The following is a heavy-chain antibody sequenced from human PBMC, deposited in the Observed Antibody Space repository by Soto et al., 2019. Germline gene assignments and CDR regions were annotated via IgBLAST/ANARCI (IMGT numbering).Heavy chain of an antibody. D-gene: IGHD4-17*01. CDR2: IYHSGST. J-gene: IGHJ4*02. Sequence: QLQLQESGSGLVKPSQTLSLTCAGSGGSISSGGYSWSWIRQPPGKGLEWIGYIYHSGSTYYNPSLKSRVTISVDRSKNQVSLKLSSVTAADTAVYYWASGMTTVTTFDYWGQGTLVTVSS. V-gene: IGHV4-30-2*01. CDR1: GGSISSGGYS. CDR3: ASGMTTVTTFDY.